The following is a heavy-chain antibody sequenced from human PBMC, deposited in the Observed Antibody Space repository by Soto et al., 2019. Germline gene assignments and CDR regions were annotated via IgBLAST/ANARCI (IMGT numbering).Heavy chain of an antibody. V-gene: IGHV4-34*01. Sequence: QVQLQQWGAGLLKPSETLSLTCAVYGGSFSGYYWSWIRQPPGKGLELIGEINHSGSTNYNPSLKSRVTISVDTSKTQFSMKLSSVTAADTAVYYCARGRIAAAGTIWFDPWGQGTLVTVSS. J-gene: IGHJ5*02. D-gene: IGHD6-13*01. CDR2: INHSGST. CDR3: ARGRIAAAGTIWFDP. CDR1: GGSFSGYY.